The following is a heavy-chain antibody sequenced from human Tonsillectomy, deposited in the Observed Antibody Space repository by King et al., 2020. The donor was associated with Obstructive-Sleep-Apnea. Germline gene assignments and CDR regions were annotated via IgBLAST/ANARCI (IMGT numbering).Heavy chain of an antibody. J-gene: IGHJ4*02. CDR2: MSTYNGNT. Sequence: VQLVESGAEVKKSGASVKCSCKASGYSLTDYEITWLRQAPGQGLEGMGRMSTYNGNTNFEQNLQGRVTFTTDTSTTTAYMELRSLRSDDTAVYYCARGATGWFDDWGQGTLVTVSS. V-gene: IGHV1-18*01. CDR3: ARGATGWFDD. D-gene: IGHD6-19*01. CDR1: GYSLTDYE.